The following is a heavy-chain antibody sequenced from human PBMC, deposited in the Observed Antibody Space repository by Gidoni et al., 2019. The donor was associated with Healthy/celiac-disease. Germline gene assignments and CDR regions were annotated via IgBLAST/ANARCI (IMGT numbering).Heavy chain of an antibody. CDR2: ISSSSSTI. V-gene: IGHV3-48*01. J-gene: IGHJ6*04. CDR3: AVRYGMDV. Sequence: EVQLVESGGGWVQPGGSLRLSCAASGFTFSSYSMNWVRQAPGKGLEWVSYISSSSSTIYYADSVKGRFTISRDNAKNSLYLQMNSLRAEDTAVYYCAVRYGMDVWGKGTTVTVSS. CDR1: GFTFSSYS.